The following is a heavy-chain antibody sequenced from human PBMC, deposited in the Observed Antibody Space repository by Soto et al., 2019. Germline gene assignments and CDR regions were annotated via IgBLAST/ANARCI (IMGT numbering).Heavy chain of an antibody. D-gene: IGHD3-22*01. J-gene: IGHJ6*02. V-gene: IGHV1-69*01. CDR3: ARQRGPDSSGYYYHYYYGMDV. CDR1: GGTFSSYA. Sequence: QVQLVQSGAEVKKPGSSVKVSCKASGGTFSSYAITWVRQAPGQGLEWMGGLIPIFGTANYAQKFQGRVTITADETTGTAYIQLSSLTSEDTAVYYCARQRGPDSSGYYYHYYYGMDVWGQGTTVTVSS. CDR2: LIPIFGTA.